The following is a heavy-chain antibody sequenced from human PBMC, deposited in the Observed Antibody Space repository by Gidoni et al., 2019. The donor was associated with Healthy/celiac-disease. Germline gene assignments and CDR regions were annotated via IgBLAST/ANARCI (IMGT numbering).Heavy chain of an antibody. CDR2: ISGSGGST. CDR3: AKGPIYGNAFDY. V-gene: IGHV3-23*01. J-gene: IGHJ4*02. Sequence: EVQLLASGGGLVQPGGSLRLSCAASGFTFSSYAMSWVRQAPGKGLEWVSAISGSGGSTYYADSVKGRFTISRDNSKNTLYLQMNSLGAEDTAVYYCAKGPIYGNAFDYWGQGTLVTVSS. CDR1: GFTFSSYA. D-gene: IGHD4-17*01.